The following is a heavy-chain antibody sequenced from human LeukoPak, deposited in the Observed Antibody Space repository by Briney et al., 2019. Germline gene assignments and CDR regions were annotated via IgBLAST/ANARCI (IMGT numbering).Heavy chain of an antibody. Sequence: GSSVNVSCKASRGTFSSYAISWVRQAPGQELEWMGGILPIFGTANYAQKFQGRVTITADESTSTANIELSRQRSEDTAVYYCARKAGGGLDLGWFDPWGQGTLVTVSS. CDR1: RGTFSSYA. V-gene: IGHV1-69*01. CDR3: ARKAGGGLDLGWFDP. CDR2: ILPIFGTA. J-gene: IGHJ5*02. D-gene: IGHD2-2*03.